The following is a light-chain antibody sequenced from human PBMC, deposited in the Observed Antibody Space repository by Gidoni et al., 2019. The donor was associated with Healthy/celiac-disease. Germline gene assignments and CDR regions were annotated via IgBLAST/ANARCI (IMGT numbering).Light chain of an antibody. Sequence: EIVLTQSPGSLSFSPGERATLACMASQRVSSSYLAWYQQKPGQAPRLLIYGASSRATGIPDRFSGSGSGTDFTLTISRLGLEDFAVYYCQQYGISPLTFGGXTKVEIK. J-gene: IGKJ4*01. V-gene: IGKV3-20*01. CDR1: QRVSSSY. CDR2: GAS. CDR3: QQYGISPLT.